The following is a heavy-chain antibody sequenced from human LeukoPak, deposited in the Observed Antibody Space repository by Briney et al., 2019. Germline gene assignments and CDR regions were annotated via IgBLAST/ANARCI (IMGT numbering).Heavy chain of an antibody. CDR1: GGSFSGYY. CDR2: INHSGST. Sequence: SGTLSLTCAVYGGSFSGYYWSWIRQPPGKGLEWIGEINHSGSTNYNPSLKSRVTISVDTSKNQFSLKLSSVTAADTAVYYCARGVAARKRYFQHWGQGTLVTVSS. V-gene: IGHV4-34*01. J-gene: IGHJ1*01. CDR3: ARGVAARKRYFQH. D-gene: IGHD6-6*01.